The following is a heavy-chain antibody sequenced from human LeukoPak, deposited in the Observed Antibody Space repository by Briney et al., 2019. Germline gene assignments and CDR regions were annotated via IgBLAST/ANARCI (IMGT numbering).Heavy chain of an antibody. Sequence: GGSLRLSCAASGFTFSDYYMSWIRQAPGKGLEWVSGINWNGGSTGYADSVKGRFTISRDNAKNSLYLQVSSLRAEDTAWYYCARGQNYYGSGSQTFDIWGQGTMVTVSS. V-gene: IGHV3-20*04. CDR1: GFTFSDYY. D-gene: IGHD3-10*01. CDR2: INWNGGST. J-gene: IGHJ3*02. CDR3: ARGQNYYGSGSQTFDI.